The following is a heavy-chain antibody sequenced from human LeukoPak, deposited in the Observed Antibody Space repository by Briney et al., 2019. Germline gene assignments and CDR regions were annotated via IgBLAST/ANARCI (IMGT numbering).Heavy chain of an antibody. V-gene: IGHV3-48*01. CDR1: GFTFSTYS. CDR3: ARDLQIAAGQGSYFDY. D-gene: IGHD6-6*01. Sequence: GGSLRLSCAASGFTFSTYSMNWVRQAPGKGLEWVSYISSSSTTIYYADSVKGRFTISRDNAKNSLYLQMNSLRAEDTAVYYCARDLQIAAGQGSYFDYWGQGTLVTVS. CDR2: ISSSSTTI. J-gene: IGHJ4*02.